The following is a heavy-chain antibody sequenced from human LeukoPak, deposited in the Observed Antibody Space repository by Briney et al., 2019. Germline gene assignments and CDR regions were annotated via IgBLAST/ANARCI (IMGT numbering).Heavy chain of an antibody. J-gene: IGHJ3*02. CDR2: IYSDGSI. D-gene: IGHD1-1*01. CDR3: ARDRRRLRGMNGDGDAFDI. CDR1: GLSVRSNY. V-gene: IGHV3-53*01. Sequence: GWALRPSCAADGLSVRSNYISWVRQAPGKGLEWVSMIYSDGSIFHADSVKGRFTMSRDNSRNTLDLQMNSLRVEDTAVYFCARDRRRLRGMNGDGDAFDIWGQGTMVTVSS.